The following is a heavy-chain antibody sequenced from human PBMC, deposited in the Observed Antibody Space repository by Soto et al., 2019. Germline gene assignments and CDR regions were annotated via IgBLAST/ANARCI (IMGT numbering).Heavy chain of an antibody. J-gene: IGHJ6*02. D-gene: IGHD2-15*01. CDR1: GFTFSNAW. V-gene: IGHV3-15*01. CDR2: IKSKTAGGTT. CDR3: TTDQGDIVVVVAATPNGMDV. Sequence: EVQLVESGGGLVKPGGSLRLSCAASGFTFSNAWMSWVRQAPGKGLEWVGRIKSKTAGGTTDYAAPVKGRFTISRDDSDNTLSLQMDSLKTEDTAVYYCTTDQGDIVVVVAATPNGMDVWVQGTTVTVS.